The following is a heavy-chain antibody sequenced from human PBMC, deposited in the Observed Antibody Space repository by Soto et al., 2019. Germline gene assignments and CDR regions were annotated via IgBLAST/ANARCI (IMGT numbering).Heavy chain of an antibody. CDR2: ISGYNGHT. CDR1: GYTFTTYG. Sequence: QVQLVQSGAEVRKPGASVKVSCKASGYTFTTYGISWVRQAPGQGLEWMGWISGYNGHTKYAQKFQGRVTMTTDTSTSTVYMELRSLRSDDTAVYYCAREGEMPYYYYGLDVWGQGTTVNVSS. V-gene: IGHV1-18*01. CDR3: AREGEMPYYYYGLDV. J-gene: IGHJ6*02. D-gene: IGHD3-16*01.